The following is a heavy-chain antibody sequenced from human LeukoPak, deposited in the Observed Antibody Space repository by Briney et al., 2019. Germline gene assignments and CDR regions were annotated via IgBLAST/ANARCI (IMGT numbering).Heavy chain of an antibody. J-gene: IGHJ4*02. Sequence: SETLSLTCTVSGGSISTYYWNWIRQPPGKGLEWIGYIYFSGSINYNRSLKSQVTISVDTSKNQFSLRLNSVTAADTAVYYCARGTGSYFTPYYFDYWGQGTLVTVSS. CDR2: IYFSGSI. CDR3: ARGTGSYFTPYYFDY. CDR1: GGSISTYY. V-gene: IGHV4-59*01. D-gene: IGHD1-26*01.